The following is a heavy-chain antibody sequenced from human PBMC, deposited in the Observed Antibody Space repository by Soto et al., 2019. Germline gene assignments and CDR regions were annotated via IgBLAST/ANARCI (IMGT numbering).Heavy chain of an antibody. V-gene: IGHV4-31*03. D-gene: IGHD6-13*01. CDR1: GASVSGDGSY. CDR3: ARALGSEQGFFDN. J-gene: IGHJ4*02. CDR2: IHNSGST. Sequence: QVQLQESGPGLVKPSQTLSLTCLVSGASVSGDGSYCSWIRQHPGNGLEFIGYIHNSGSTYSNPSLENRGAMSIDTSKNQFSLRLSSVTAADSAVYFCARALGSEQGFFDNWGQGILVTVSS.